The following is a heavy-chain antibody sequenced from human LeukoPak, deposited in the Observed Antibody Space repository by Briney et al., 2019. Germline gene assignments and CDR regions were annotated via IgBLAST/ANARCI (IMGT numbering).Heavy chain of an antibody. D-gene: IGHD3-10*01. J-gene: IGHJ4*02. V-gene: IGHV3-15*01. CDR2: IKSKTDGGTT. CDR3: TTMAYGSGAFDY. Sequence: KPGGSLRLPCAASGFTFSNAWMSWVRQAPGKGLEWVGRIKSKTDGGTTDYAAPVKGRFTISRDDSKNTLYLQMNSLKTEDTAVYYCTTMAYGSGAFDYWGQGTLVTVSS. CDR1: GFTFSNAW.